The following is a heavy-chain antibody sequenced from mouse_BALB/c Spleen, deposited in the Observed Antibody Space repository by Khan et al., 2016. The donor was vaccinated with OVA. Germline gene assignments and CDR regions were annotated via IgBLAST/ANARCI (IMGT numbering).Heavy chain of an antibody. Sequence: QVQLQQSGAELVRPGVSVKISCKGSGYTFTDYAMHWVKQSHAKSLEWIGVISTHYGDASYNQKFKGKATMTVDKSSSTAYMELARLTSEDSAIXYCASGSSAYRFAYWGQGTLVTVSA. D-gene: IGHD1-1*01. V-gene: IGHV1S137*01. CDR2: ISTHYGDA. J-gene: IGHJ3*01. CDR3: ASGSSAYRFAY. CDR1: GYTFTDYA.